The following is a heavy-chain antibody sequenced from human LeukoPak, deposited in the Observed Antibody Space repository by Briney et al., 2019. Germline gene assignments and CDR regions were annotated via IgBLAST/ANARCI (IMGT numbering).Heavy chain of an antibody. CDR2: ISAYNGNT. CDR3: ALIVVVPAAMRQDAFDI. CDR1: GYTFTSYG. J-gene: IGHJ3*02. V-gene: IGHV1-18*04. Sequence: ASVKVSCKASGYTFTSYGISWVRQAPGQGLEGMGWISAYNGNTNYAQKLQGRVTMTTDTSTSTAYMELRSLRSDDTAVYHCALIVVVPAAMRQDAFDIWGQGTMVTVSS. D-gene: IGHD2-2*01.